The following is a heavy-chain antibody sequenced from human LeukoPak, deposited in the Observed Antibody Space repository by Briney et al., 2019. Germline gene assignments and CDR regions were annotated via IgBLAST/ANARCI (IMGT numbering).Heavy chain of an antibody. D-gene: IGHD6-19*01. Sequence: SGGSLRLSCAASGFTFSSYGMHWVRQAPGKGLEWVALIWYDGSKQYYADSVKGRFTISRDNSKNTLHLQMNSLRAEDTAVFYCARPIGWSRFDPWGQGALVTVSS. CDR2: IWYDGSKQ. V-gene: IGHV3-33*01. CDR3: ARPIGWSRFDP. J-gene: IGHJ5*02. CDR1: GFTFSSYG.